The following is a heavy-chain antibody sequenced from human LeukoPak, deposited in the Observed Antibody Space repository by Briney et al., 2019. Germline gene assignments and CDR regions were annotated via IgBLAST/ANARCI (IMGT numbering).Heavy chain of an antibody. CDR1: GFTFSSYG. V-gene: IGHV3-30*02. CDR2: IRNDGYNK. CDR3: ARDGRGGYNAASYYFDY. Sequence: GSLRLSCAASGFTFSSYGMHWVRQAPGKGREWVAFIRNDGYNKYYTDSVKGRFTISRDNSKNTLYMQMNRLRAEETAVYYCARDGRGGYNAASYYFDYWGQGTLVTVSS. J-gene: IGHJ4*02. D-gene: IGHD5-24*01.